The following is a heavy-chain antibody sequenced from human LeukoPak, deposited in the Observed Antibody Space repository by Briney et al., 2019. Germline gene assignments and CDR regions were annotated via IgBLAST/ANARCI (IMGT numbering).Heavy chain of an antibody. CDR1: GFTVSSNF. D-gene: IGHD3-10*01. J-gene: IGHJ4*02. Sequence: PGGSPRLSCAASGFTVSSNFMSWVRQAPGKGLEWVSIIYSGGNTYYADSVKGRFTISRDNSKNTLYLQMNSLRAEDTAVFYCVGWVGHWGQGTLVTVSS. CDR2: IYSGGNT. V-gene: IGHV3-53*01. CDR3: VGWVGH.